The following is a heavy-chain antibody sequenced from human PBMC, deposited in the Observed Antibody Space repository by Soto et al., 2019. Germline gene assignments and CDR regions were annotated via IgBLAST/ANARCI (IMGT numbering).Heavy chain of an antibody. V-gene: IGHV3-21*01. CDR3: ARDPTNARGDFWSAYYPGPNDC. J-gene: IGHJ4*02. Sequence: GGSLRLSCAASGFTFSTYSMNWVRQAPGKGLEWVSSITGSSSYIYYADSVKGRFTISRDNAKNSLYLQMNSLRAEDTAVYYCARDPTNARGDFWSAYYPGPNDCWGQRSLDTVSS. CDR2: ITGSSSYI. CDR1: GFTFSTYS. D-gene: IGHD3-3*01.